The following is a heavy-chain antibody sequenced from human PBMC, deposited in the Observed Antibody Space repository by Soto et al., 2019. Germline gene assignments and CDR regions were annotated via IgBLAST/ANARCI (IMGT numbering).Heavy chain of an antibody. D-gene: IGHD2-2*01. Sequence: ASVKVSCKASGYTFTSYAMHWVRQAPGQRLEWMGWINAGNGNTKYSQKFQGRVTITRDTSASTAYMELSSLSSEDTAVYYCAREFVVVVPAAIGKYYYMDVWGKGTTVTVSS. CDR3: AREFVVVVPAAIGKYYYMDV. CDR2: INAGNGNT. J-gene: IGHJ6*03. V-gene: IGHV1-3*01. CDR1: GYTFTSYA.